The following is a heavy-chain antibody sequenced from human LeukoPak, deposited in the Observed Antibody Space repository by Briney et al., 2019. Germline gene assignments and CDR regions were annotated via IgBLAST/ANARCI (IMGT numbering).Heavy chain of an antibody. D-gene: IGHD3-10*01. CDR2: ISPSGGST. V-gene: IGHV1-46*01. CDR3: ARGVSWLGEIHGYMDV. CDR1: GYTFTSNY. Sequence: EASVKVSCKAFGYTFTSNYMHWVRQAPGQGPEWMGVISPSGGSTTYAQKFQGRVTMTRDMSTSTVYMELSSLRSEDTAVYYCARGVSWLGEIHGYMDVWGKGTTVTVSS. J-gene: IGHJ6*03.